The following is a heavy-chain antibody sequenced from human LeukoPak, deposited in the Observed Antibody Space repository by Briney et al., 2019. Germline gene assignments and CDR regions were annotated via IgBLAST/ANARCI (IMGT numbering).Heavy chain of an antibody. CDR3: ARVDHSSGYYPIPY. J-gene: IGHJ4*02. V-gene: IGHV3-53*01. Sequence: GGSLRLSCAASGFTVSSNYMSWVCQAPGKGLEWVSVIYSGGSTYYADSVKGRFTISRDNSKNTLYLQMNSLRAEDTAVYYCARVDHSSGYYPIPYWGQGTLVTVSS. CDR2: IYSGGST. D-gene: IGHD3-22*01. CDR1: GFTVSSNY.